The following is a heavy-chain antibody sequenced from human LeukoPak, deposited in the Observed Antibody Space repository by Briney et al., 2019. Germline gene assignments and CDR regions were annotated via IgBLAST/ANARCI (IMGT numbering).Heavy chain of an antibody. Sequence: ASVKVSCKASGYTFTSYAMHWVRQAPGQRLEWMGWINAGNGNTKYSQKFQGRVTITRDTSASTAYMELSSLRSEDTAVYYCASSPLAVAAWYYFDYWGQGTLVPVSS. D-gene: IGHD6-19*01. V-gene: IGHV1-3*01. J-gene: IGHJ4*02. CDR2: INAGNGNT. CDR1: GYTFTSYA. CDR3: ASSPLAVAAWYYFDY.